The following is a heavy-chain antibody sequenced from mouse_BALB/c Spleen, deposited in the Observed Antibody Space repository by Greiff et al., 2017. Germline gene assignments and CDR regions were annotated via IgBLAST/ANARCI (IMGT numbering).Heavy chain of an antibody. CDR3: ARGVMRDAMDY. Sequence: QVQLQQSGPELVRPGVSVKISCKGSGYTFTDYAMHWVKQSHAKSLEWIGVISTYYGNTNYNQKFKGKATMTVDKSSSTAYMELARLTSEDSAIYYCARGVMRDAMDYWGQGTSVTVSS. V-gene: IGHV1-67*01. J-gene: IGHJ4*01. CDR2: ISTYYGNT. CDR1: GYTFTDYA. D-gene: IGHD2-13*01.